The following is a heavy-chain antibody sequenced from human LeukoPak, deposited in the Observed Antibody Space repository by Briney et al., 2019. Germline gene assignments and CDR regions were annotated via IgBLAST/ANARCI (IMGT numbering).Heavy chain of an antibody. V-gene: IGHV5-51*01. CDR2: IYPGDSDT. CDR1: GYTFTNYW. J-gene: IGHJ4*02. Sequence: GESLKISCKGSGYTFTNYWIGWVRQMPGKGLEFMGIIYPGDSDTRYSPSFQGQVTISVDKSINTAYLQWSSLRASDSAMYYCARAGYSNRWDGVDYWGQGTLVTVSS. D-gene: IGHD2/OR15-2a*01. CDR3: ARAGYSNRWDGVDY.